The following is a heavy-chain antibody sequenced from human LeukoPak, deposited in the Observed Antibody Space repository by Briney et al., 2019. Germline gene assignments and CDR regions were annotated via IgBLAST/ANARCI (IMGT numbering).Heavy chain of an antibody. J-gene: IGHJ6*03. CDR1: GYTFTSYG. Sequence: ASVKVSCKASGYTFTSYGISWVRQAPGQGLEWMGWISAYNGNTNYAQKLQGRVTMTTDTSTSTAYMELRSLRSDDTAVYYCARGTYYYDSSGCRTYYYYMDVWGKGTTVTIS. D-gene: IGHD3-22*01. CDR2: ISAYNGNT. CDR3: ARGTYYYDSSGCRTYYYYMDV. V-gene: IGHV1-18*01.